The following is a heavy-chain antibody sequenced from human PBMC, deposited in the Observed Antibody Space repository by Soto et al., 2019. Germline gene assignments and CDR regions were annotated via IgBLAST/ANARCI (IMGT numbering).Heavy chain of an antibody. D-gene: IGHD2-15*01. V-gene: IGHV3-30-3*01. CDR2: ISYDGSDK. J-gene: IGHJ4*02. CDR1: GFTVSSYG. Sequence: QVQRVESGGGVVQPGRSLRLSCAASGFTVSSYGLHWVRQPPGKGLEWLAFISYDGSDKFYADSVKGRFTISRDSSKNTLYLQLNSLRAEDTAVYYCARVLGGFPNFDFWVQGTLVTVSS. CDR3: ARVLGGFPNFDF.